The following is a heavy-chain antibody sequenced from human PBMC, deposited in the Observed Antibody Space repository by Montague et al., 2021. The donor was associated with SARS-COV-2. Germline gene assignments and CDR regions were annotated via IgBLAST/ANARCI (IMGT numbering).Heavy chain of an antibody. D-gene: IGHD5-24*01. J-gene: IGHJ4*02. CDR1: GGSISSSSYY. V-gene: IGHV4-39*01. CDR2: IYYSGST. Sequence: SETLSLTCTVSGGSISSSSYYWGWIRQPPGKGLEWIGSIYYSGSTYYNPSLKSRVTISVDTSKNQFSLKLSSVTAADTAVYYCARGEEEMAPIVDEYFDNWGQGTLVTVSS. CDR3: ARGEEEMAPIVDEYFDN.